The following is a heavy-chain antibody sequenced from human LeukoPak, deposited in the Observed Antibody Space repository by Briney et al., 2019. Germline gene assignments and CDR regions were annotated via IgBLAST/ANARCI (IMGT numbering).Heavy chain of an antibody. D-gene: IGHD3-9*01. CDR3: AKGGYDILGYMDV. Sequence: GGSLRLSCAASGFTFSSYGMHWVRQTPGKGLECVAFIRYDGGNKYYADSVKGRFTISRDNSKNTLYLQMNSLRAEDTAVYYCAKGGYDILGYMDVWGKGTTVTVSS. CDR1: GFTFSSYG. J-gene: IGHJ6*03. CDR2: IRYDGGNK. V-gene: IGHV3-30*02.